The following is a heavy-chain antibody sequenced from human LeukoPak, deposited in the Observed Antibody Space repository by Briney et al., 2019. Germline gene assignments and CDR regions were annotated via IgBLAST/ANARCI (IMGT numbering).Heavy chain of an antibody. CDR3: ARASYSGYDDDAFDI. J-gene: IGHJ3*02. Sequence: PGGSLRLSCAASGFTFSSYEMNWVRQAPGKGLEWVSYISSSGSAIYYADSVKGRFTISRDNAKNSLYLQMNSLRAEDTAVYYCARASYSGYDDDAFDIWGQGTRVTVSS. D-gene: IGHD5-12*01. V-gene: IGHV3-48*03. CDR1: GFTFSSYE. CDR2: ISSSGSAI.